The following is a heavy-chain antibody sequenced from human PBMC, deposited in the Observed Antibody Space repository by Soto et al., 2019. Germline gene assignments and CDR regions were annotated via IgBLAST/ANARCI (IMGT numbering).Heavy chain of an antibody. Sequence: QVHLVASGGGLIKPGGSLRLSCAASGFTFSDYYMSWIRQAPGKGLKWVSYISSSGSTIYYADSVKGRFTISRDNAKNSLYLQMNSLRAEDTAVYYCARGRRDSVWYYDYWGQGTLVTVSS. CDR3: ARGRRDSVWYYDY. CDR1: GFTFSDYY. V-gene: IGHV3-11*01. J-gene: IGHJ4*02. D-gene: IGHD6-19*01. CDR2: ISSSGSTI.